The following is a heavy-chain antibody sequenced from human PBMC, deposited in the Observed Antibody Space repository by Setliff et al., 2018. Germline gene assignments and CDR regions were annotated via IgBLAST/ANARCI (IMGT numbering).Heavy chain of an antibody. Sequence: RASVKVSCKASGYTFTNYGITWVRQAPGQGLEWMAWISAYDGNTRFAQNFQGRVTLTTDTPTSTAYMEVRSLRSDDTAVYYCARAPGTVVVPASRSAFDIWGQGTMVTVSS. D-gene: IGHD2-2*01. CDR2: ISAYDGNT. CDR1: GYTFTNYG. CDR3: ARAPGTVVVPASRSAFDI. J-gene: IGHJ3*02. V-gene: IGHV1-18*01.